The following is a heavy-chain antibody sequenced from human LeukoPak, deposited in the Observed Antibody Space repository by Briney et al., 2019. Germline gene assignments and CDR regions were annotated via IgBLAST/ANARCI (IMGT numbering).Heavy chain of an antibody. D-gene: IGHD6-13*01. CDR1: GGSISNYY. J-gene: IGHJ1*01. CDR2: IYYSGTT. V-gene: IGHV4-59*08. CDR3: ARHGGYSSPYLH. Sequence: SETLSLTCTVSGGSISNYYGSWIRQPPGKGLECMGYIYYSGTTNYNPSLKSRVTISVDTSKNLFSLWLSSVTAADTAVYYCARHGGYSSPYLHWGQGSLVTVSS.